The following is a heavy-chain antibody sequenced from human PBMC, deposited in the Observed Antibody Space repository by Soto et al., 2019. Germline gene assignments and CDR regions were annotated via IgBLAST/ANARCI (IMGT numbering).Heavy chain of an antibody. Sequence: PSETLSLTCAVYGGSFSGYYWSWIRQPPGKGLEWIGEINHSGSTNYNPSLKSRVTIPVDTSKNQFSLKLSSVTAADTAVYYCARGTLRYFDWLFTFDYWGQGTLVTVSS. J-gene: IGHJ4*02. CDR3: ARGTLRYFDWLFTFDY. V-gene: IGHV4-34*01. D-gene: IGHD3-9*01. CDR1: GGSFSGYY. CDR2: INHSGST.